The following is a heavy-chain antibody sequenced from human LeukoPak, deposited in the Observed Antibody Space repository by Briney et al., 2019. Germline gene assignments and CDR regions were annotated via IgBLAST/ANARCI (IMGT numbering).Heavy chain of an antibody. V-gene: IGHV3-23*01. CDR2: IRGNGDTT. Sequence: GGSLRLSCAASGFTFSSYAMTWVRQAPGKGLEWVSAIRGNGDTTYYADSVKGWFAISRDNSRNTLYLQMNSLRAEDTAVYYCAKVWSKYYDSSDTDDWGQGTLVTVSS. J-gene: IGHJ4*02. CDR3: AKVWSKYYDSSDTDD. CDR1: GFTFSSYA. D-gene: IGHD3-22*01.